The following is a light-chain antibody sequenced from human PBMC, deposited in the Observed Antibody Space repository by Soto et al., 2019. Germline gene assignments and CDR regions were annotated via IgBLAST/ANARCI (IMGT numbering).Light chain of an antibody. CDR3: SSYTNINTRACV. V-gene: IGLV2-14*01. CDR1: SGDIGSYNR. J-gene: IGLJ1*01. Sequence: QSVLTQPASVSGSPGQSITISGTGTSGDIGSYNRVSWYQQHPGKAPKLIIYEVTDRPSGVSNRFSGSKSGSTASLTISGLQAEDEAEYYCSSYTNINTRACVFGTGTKGTVL. CDR2: EVT.